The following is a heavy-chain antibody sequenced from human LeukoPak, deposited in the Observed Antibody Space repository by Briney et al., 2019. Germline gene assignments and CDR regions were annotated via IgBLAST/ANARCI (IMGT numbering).Heavy chain of an antibody. D-gene: IGHD2/OR15-2a*01. CDR1: GDSISSHY. J-gene: IGHJ6*03. Sequence: SETLSLTCTVSGDSISSHYWSWIRQPPGKGLEWIGYIHISGRTNYNPSLQSRVTISVDTSKNQFSLKLSSVTAADTAVYFCARLSHGPLYYFYYSMDVWGKGSTVTVS. CDR2: IHISGRT. CDR3: ARLSHGPLYYFYYSMDV. V-gene: IGHV4-4*09.